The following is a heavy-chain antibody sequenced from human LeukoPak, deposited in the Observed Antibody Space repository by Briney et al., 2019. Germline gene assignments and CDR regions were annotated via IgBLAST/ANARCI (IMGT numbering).Heavy chain of an antibody. J-gene: IGHJ5*02. CDR3: ARDTRRVTTGFWFDP. D-gene: IGHD4-17*01. Sequence: SETLSLTCTVSGGSISSYYWSWIRQPPGKGLEWIGYIYYSGSTYYNPSLKSRVTISVDTSKNQFSLKLSSVTAADTAVYYCARDTRRVTTGFWFDPWGQGTLVTVSS. V-gene: IGHV4-59*06. CDR2: IYYSGST. CDR1: GGSISSYY.